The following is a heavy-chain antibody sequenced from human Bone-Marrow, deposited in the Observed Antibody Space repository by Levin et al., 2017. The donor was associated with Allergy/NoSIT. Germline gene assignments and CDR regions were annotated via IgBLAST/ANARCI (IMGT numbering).Heavy chain of an antibody. CDR3: AREPQSPGIAAAGQIFDY. D-gene: IGHD6-13*01. CDR2: ISSSGSTI. J-gene: IGHJ4*02. V-gene: IGHV3-48*03. CDR1: GFTFSSYE. Sequence: GGSLRLSCAASGFTFSSYEMNWVRQAPGKGLEWVSYISSSGSTIYYADSVKGRFTISRDNAKNSLYLQMNSLRAEDTAVYYCAREPQSPGIAAAGQIFDYWGQGTLVTVSS.